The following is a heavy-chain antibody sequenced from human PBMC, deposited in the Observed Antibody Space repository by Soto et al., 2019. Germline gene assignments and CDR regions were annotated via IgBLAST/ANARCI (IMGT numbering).Heavy chain of an antibody. CDR2: INPNSGGT. CDR1: GYTFTGYY. Sequence: PAASVKVSCKASGYTFTGYYMHWVRQAPGQGLEWMGWINPNSGGTNYAQKFQGRVTMTRDTSISTAYMELSRLRSDDTAVYYCARDLLRLTGYYTGWWFDPWGQGTLVTVSS. CDR3: ARDLLRLTGYYTGWWFDP. D-gene: IGHD3-9*01. V-gene: IGHV1-2*02. J-gene: IGHJ5*02.